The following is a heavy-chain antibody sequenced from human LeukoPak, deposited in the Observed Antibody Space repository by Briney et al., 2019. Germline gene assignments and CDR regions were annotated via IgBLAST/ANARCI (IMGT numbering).Heavy chain of an antibody. J-gene: IGHJ4*02. CDR2: IYTSGTT. D-gene: IGHD1-26*01. CDR1: GGSFSSHF. V-gene: IGHV4-4*07. Sequence: SENLSLTCTVSGGSFSSHFWTWIRQSAGKGLEWLGRIYTSGTTHSNPSFESRLSMSVDTSKAQFSLKLTSVTAADTAVYYCARGSPSGASFFSFWGQGTLVTVSS. CDR3: ARGSPSGASFFSF.